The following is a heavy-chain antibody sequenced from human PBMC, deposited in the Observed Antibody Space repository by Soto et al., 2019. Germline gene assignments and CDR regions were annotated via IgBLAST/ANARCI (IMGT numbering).Heavy chain of an antibody. CDR2: ISSSGSTI. CDR3: ARDRWGSGSFDYYGMDV. J-gene: IGHJ6*04. Sequence: EVQLVESGGGLVQPGGSLRLSCAASGFTFSSYEMNWVRQAPGKGLEWVSYISSSGSTIYYADSVKGRFTISRDNAKNSLYLQMNSLRAEDTAVYYCARDRWGSGSFDYYGMDVWGKGTTVTVSS. V-gene: IGHV3-48*03. CDR1: GFTFSSYE. D-gene: IGHD3-22*01.